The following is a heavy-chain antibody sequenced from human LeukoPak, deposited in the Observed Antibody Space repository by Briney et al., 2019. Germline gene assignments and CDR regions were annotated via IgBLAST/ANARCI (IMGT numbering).Heavy chain of an antibody. CDR2: IHPDGGST. D-gene: IGHD4-11*01. V-gene: IGHV1-46*01. CDR1: GYTFTSYY. J-gene: IGHJ4*02. CDR3: ARAFNSIQPLDY. Sequence: ASVKVSCKASGYTFTSYYMHWVRQAPGHGLESMGYIHPDGGSTNYAQKFQGRVTMTSDMSTNTVYMELRSLRSEDTAMYYCARAFNSIQPLDYWGQGTLVTVPS.